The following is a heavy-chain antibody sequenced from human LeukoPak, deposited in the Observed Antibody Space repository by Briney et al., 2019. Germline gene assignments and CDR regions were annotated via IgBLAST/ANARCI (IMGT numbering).Heavy chain of an antibody. CDR1: GYTFSSYG. CDR2: ISAYNGNT. D-gene: IGHD2-2*01. CDR3: ARDVGDIVTIPAAISVP. J-gene: IGHJ5*02. V-gene: IGHV1-18*01. Sequence: ASVKVSCKASGYTFSSYGISWVRQAPGQGLEWMGWISAYNGNTNYAQMVQGRVTMTTDTSTSTAFMEVRSLRSDDTAMYYCARDVGDIVTIPAAISVPWGQGTLVTVSS.